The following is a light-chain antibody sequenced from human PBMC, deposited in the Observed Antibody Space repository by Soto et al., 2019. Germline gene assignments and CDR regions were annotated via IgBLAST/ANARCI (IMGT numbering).Light chain of an antibody. CDR3: QQRNNWPT. CDR1: QSVTSN. J-gene: IGKJ3*01. Sequence: EIVLTQSPATLSLSPGGRATLSCRASQSVTSNLAWYQQKPGQAPRLLIYDASNRATGIPARFSGSGSGTDFTLAISSLEPEDFAVYYGQQRNNWPTFGPGTKVDIK. V-gene: IGKV3-11*01. CDR2: DAS.